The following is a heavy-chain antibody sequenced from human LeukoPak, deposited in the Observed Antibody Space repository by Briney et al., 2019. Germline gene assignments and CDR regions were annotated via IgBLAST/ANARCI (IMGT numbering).Heavy chain of an antibody. Sequence: GGSLRLSCAASGFTYTNYWMSWVRQAPGKGLEWVANIKQDGRERYYVDSVKGRFTISRDNAKNSMYLQMNSLRADDTAVYYCARDAYIDRYFDYWGKGTLVTVSS. CDR3: ARDAYIDRYFDY. CDR1: GFTYTNYW. CDR2: IKQDGRER. V-gene: IGHV3-7*01. J-gene: IGHJ4*02. D-gene: IGHD3-22*01.